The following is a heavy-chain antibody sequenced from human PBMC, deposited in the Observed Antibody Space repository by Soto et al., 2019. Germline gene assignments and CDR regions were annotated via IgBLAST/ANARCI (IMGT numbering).Heavy chain of an antibody. V-gene: IGHV3-9*01. CDR1: GFNFEDRA. CDR3: VRASVDYAAYFDH. D-gene: IGHD3-16*01. CDR2: IYWNSNKI. J-gene: IGHJ4*02. Sequence: GGSLRLSCVVSGFNFEDRAMHWVRQVPGRGLEWVSGIYWNSNKIDYADSVKGRFTISRENAKNSLYLQMNSLRVEDTAVYFCVRASVDYAAYFDHCGQGALVTVS.